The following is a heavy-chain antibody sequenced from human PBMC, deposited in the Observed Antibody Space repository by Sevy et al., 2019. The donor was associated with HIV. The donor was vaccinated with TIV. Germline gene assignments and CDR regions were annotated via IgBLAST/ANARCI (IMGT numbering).Heavy chain of an antibody. CDR1: GFTFSTYG. CDR2: ISYDGRNK. Sequence: GGSLRLSCEASGFTFSTYGIHWVRQAPGKGLEWVAVISYDGRNKYYADSVKGRFTISRDNSKNTLFLQMNSLRTEDTALYYCAKLWGEYYYESSGQDRYFDLWGRGTLVTVSS. CDR3: AKLWGEYYYESSGQDRYFDL. J-gene: IGHJ2*01. V-gene: IGHV3-30*18. D-gene: IGHD3-22*01.